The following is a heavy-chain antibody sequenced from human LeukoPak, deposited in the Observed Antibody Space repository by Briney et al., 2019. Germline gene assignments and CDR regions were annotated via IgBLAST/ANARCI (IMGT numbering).Heavy chain of an antibody. J-gene: IGHJ6*03. V-gene: IGHV7-4-1*02. CDR1: GYTFTNYA. Sequence: ASVKVSCKASGYTFTNYAMNWVRQAPGQGLEWMGWMNTNTGNPTYAQGFTGRFVFSLDTSVSTTYLQISSLKAEDTAVYYCARAAIPIYYYYMDVWGKGTTVTVSS. CDR3: ARAAIPIYYYYMDV. CDR2: MNTNTGNP. D-gene: IGHD2-2*01.